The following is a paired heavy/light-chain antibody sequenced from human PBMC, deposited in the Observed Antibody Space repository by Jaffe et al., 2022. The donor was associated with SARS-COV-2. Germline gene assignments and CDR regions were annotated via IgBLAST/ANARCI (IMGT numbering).Light chain of an antibody. CDR2: DAA. J-gene: IGKJ4*01. CDR3: QNYNTALALS. Sequence: DIQMTQSPSSLSASVGERVIITCRASQGISNYLAWYQQQPGKGPKLLIYDAATLQSGVPSRFSGSGSGTDFTLTISGLQPEDVATYFCQNYNTALALSFGGGTKVEIK. V-gene: IGKV1-27*01. CDR1: QGISNY.
Heavy chain of an antibody. D-gene: IGHD3-10*01. J-gene: IGHJ5*02. CDR1: GYTFTSNY. CDR2: INPSGGYA. V-gene: IGHV1-46*01. CDR3: ARIGPPARTRGWFDP. Sequence: QVQLVQSGAEVKKPGASVNISCKTSGYTFTSNYIQWVRQAPGQGLERMGLINPSGGYATYAQKFQGRVTMTRDMSTSTVYMELTGLTSEDTAVYYCARIGPPARTRGWFDPWGQGTLVVVSS.